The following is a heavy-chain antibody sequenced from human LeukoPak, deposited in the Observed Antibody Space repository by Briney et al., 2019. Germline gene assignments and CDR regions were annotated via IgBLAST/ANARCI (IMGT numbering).Heavy chain of an antibody. D-gene: IGHD2-21*01. CDR2: MSDSGDNT. J-gene: IGHJ4*02. CDR1: GFTFSNFA. V-gene: IGHV3-23*01. Sequence: AGGSLRLSCGTSGFTFSNFAMSWVRQAPGKGLEWVSGMSDSGDNTYAAHSVKGRFTISRDNFKNTLYLHMNGLRDDDTAIYHCATEGLRYWGPGTLVTVSS. CDR3: ATEGLRY.